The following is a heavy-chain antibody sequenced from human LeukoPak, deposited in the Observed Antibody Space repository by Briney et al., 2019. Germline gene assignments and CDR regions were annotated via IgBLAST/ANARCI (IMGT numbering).Heavy chain of an antibody. V-gene: IGHV1-69*05. Sequence: SVKVSCKASGDTFSSSAISWVRQAPGQGLEWMGGIIPIFGTVNFAQKFQGRVTITTDESTSTAYMELSSLRSEDTAVYYCARDLGIAAVGGLGESYYMDVWGKGTTVTVSS. CDR3: ARDLGIAAVGGLGESYYMDV. CDR1: GDTFSSSA. CDR2: IIPIFGTV. J-gene: IGHJ6*03. D-gene: IGHD6-13*01.